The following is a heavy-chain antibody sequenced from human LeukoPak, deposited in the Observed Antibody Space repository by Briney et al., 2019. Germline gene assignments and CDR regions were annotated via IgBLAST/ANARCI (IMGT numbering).Heavy chain of an antibody. Sequence: SETLSLTCTVSGGSISSSMYYWGWIRQPPGKGLEWIGSIYYSGSTYYNPSLKSRVTISVDTSKNQFSLKLSSVTAADTAVYYCARGRVNGTTGTTGWFDPWGQGTLVTVSS. J-gene: IGHJ5*02. CDR3: ARGRVNGTTGTTGWFDP. D-gene: IGHD1-1*01. CDR1: GGSISSSMYY. V-gene: IGHV4-39*07. CDR2: IYYSGST.